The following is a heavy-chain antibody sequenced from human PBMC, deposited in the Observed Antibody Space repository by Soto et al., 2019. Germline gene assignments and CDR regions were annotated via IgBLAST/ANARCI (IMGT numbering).Heavy chain of an antibody. D-gene: IGHD2-15*01. Sequence: GALRLSCAASEFTFDKYYMTWVRQAPGKGPEWVANIKPDGSEQYYVDSVKGRFTISRDNANNSLYLQMNSLRAEDTAVYFCASGSWNYYYGFDVWGQGTTVTVSS. CDR1: EFTFDKYY. J-gene: IGHJ6*02. CDR2: IKPDGSEQ. CDR3: ASGSWNYYYGFDV. V-gene: IGHV3-7*01.